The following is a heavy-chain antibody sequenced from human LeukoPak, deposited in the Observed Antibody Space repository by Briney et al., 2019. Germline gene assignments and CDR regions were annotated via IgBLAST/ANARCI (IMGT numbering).Heavy chain of an antibody. D-gene: IGHD5-12*01. V-gene: IGHV6-1*01. Sequence: SQTLSLTCAISGDSVSSNSAAWNWIRQSPSRGLEWLGRTYYRSKWYNEYAVSVKSRITINPDTSKNQFSLQLNSVTPEDTAVYYCARDRVTRGYSGYDSGSNFDYWGQGTLVTVSS. CDR2: TYYRSKWYN. J-gene: IGHJ4*02. CDR3: ARDRVTRGYSGYDSGSNFDY. CDR1: GDSVSSNSAA.